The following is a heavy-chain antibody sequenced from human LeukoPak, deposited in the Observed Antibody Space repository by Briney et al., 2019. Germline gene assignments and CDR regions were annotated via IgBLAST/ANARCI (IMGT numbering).Heavy chain of an antibody. Sequence: SETLSLTCTVSGGSISSSSYYWGWIRQPPGKGLEWIGSIYYSGGTYYNPSLKSRVTISVDTSKNKFSLKLSSVTAADTAVYYCARDPRIAAPRNYYFDYWGQGTLVTVSS. CDR1: GGSISSSSYY. D-gene: IGHD6-6*01. CDR3: ARDPRIAAPRNYYFDY. CDR2: IYYSGGT. V-gene: IGHV4-39*07. J-gene: IGHJ4*02.